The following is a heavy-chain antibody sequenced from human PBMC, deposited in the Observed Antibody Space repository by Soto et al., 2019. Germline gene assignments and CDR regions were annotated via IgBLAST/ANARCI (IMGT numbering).Heavy chain of an antibody. D-gene: IGHD3-9*01. CDR2: IYYSGST. CDR1: GGSISSGDYY. J-gene: IGHJ6*02. CDR3: ARAKDILTGYQYYYYGMDV. V-gene: IGHV4-30-4*01. Sequence: ASETLSLTCTVSGGSISSGDYYWSWIRQPPGKGLEWIGYIYYSGSTYYNPSLKSRVTISVDTSKNQFSLKLSSVTAADTAVYYCARAKDILTGYQYYYYGMDVWGQGTTVTVSS.